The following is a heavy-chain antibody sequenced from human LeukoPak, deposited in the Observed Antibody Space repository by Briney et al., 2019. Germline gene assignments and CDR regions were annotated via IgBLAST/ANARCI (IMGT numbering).Heavy chain of an antibody. J-gene: IGHJ4*02. CDR2: IYYSGST. D-gene: IGHD5-24*01. V-gene: IGHV4-31*03. CDR1: GGSISSGGYY. CDR3: ARPVRMATIGDFDY. Sequence: SETLSLTCTVSGGSISSGGYYWSWIRQHPGKGLEWIGYIYYSGSTYYNPSLKSRVTISVDTSKNQFSLKLSSVTAADTAVYYCARPVRMATIGDFDYWGQGTLVTVSS.